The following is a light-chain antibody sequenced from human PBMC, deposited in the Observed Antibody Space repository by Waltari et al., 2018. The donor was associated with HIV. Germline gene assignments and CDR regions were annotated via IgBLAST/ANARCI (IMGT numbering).Light chain of an antibody. CDR3: SSYTTSSTVV. CDR1: SSAVGAYDY. J-gene: IGLJ2*01. V-gene: IGLV2-14*01. CDR2: DVT. Sequence: QSALPQPASVSASPGQSITISCTGTSSAVGAYDYVPWYQQHPGKAPKLIIYDVTNRPSGVSNRFSGSKSGNTASLTISGLQAEDEADYYCSSYTTSSTVVFGGGTKLTVL.